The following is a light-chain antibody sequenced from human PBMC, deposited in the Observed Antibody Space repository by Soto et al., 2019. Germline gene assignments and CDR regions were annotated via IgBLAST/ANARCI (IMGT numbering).Light chain of an antibody. J-gene: IGKJ2*01. V-gene: IGKV3-20*01. CDR3: QHYGRSPFT. Sequence: EIVLTQSPVPLSLSPGDRATISCSASQRITSNFLAWFQQTAGLAPRLLIYGASTRDSGVPDRFSGGGSGTALVLTVSRLEPEDFAVYYCQHYGRSPFTFGQGTKLPIK. CDR1: QRITSNF. CDR2: GAS.